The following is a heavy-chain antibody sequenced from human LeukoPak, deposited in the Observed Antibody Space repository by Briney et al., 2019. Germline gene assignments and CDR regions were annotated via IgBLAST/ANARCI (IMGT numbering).Heavy chain of an antibody. Sequence: GGSLRLSCAASGFTFSSYCLNWVRQAPGKGLEWVSSISSSSSYIYYADSVKGRFTISRDNAKNSLYLQMNSLRAEDTAVYYCARDLDYGSGSSLTFFDIWGQGTMVTVSS. D-gene: IGHD3-10*01. CDR3: ARDLDYGSGSSLTFFDI. CDR1: GFTFSSYC. CDR2: ISSSSSYI. V-gene: IGHV3-21*01. J-gene: IGHJ3*02.